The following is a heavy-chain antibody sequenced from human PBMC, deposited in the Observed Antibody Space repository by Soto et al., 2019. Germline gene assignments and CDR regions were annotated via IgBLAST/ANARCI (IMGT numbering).Heavy chain of an antibody. V-gene: IGHV4-39*01. CDR3: ARPGSY. J-gene: IGHJ4*02. CDR2: IYFSGTT. Sequence: QLQLQESGPGLVKPSETLSLTCNVSGVSISDTSYYWGWIRQPPGKGLEWIGTIYFSGTTFYNPSLKRPLTLSVDTYKTQFSLRLRSVTAAYTAVYYCARPGSYWGQGTLVDVSS. CDR1: GVSISDTSYY.